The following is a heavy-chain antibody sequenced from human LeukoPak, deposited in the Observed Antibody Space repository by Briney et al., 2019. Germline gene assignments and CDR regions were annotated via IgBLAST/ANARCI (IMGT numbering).Heavy chain of an antibody. CDR3: ARTDYDILTGARMDV. D-gene: IGHD3-9*01. CDR2: ISAYNANT. Sequence: ASVKVSCKASGYTFTNYGITWVRQAPGQGLERMGWISAYNANTNYAQNFQGRVTMTKDTSTSTVYMELRSLRSDDTAIYYCARTDYDILTGARMDVWGKGTTVTVSS. V-gene: IGHV1-18*04. CDR1: GYTFTNYG. J-gene: IGHJ6*04.